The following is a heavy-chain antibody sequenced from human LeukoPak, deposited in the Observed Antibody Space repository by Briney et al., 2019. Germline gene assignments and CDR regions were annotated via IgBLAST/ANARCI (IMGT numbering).Heavy chain of an antibody. CDR3: ARGRGDTVTRSFYYYYYYMDA. V-gene: IGHV4-34*01. D-gene: IGHD4-17*01. CDR1: GGSFSGYY. CDR2: INHSGST. J-gene: IGHJ6*03. Sequence: SETLSLTCAVYGGSFSGYYWSWIRQPPGKGLEWIGEINHSGSTNYNPSLKSRVTISVDTSKNQFSLKLSSVTAADTAVYYCARGRGDTVTRSFYYYYYYMDAWGKGTTVTVSS.